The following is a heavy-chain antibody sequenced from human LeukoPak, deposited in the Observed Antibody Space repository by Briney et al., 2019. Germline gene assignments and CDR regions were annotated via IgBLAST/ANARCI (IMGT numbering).Heavy chain of an antibody. CDR2: INGYTGNT. J-gene: IGHJ4*02. D-gene: IGHD3-9*01. CDR3: ARDSRQGYYKILTGHSYFDF. CDR1: GYNFSTYG. V-gene: IGHV1-18*03. Sequence: ASVKVSCKASGYNFSTYGISWVRQAPGQGLEWMGWINGYTGNTDYAKKFQGRVTMTTDTSTSTVYMELRSLRSDDMAVYYCARDSRQGYYKILTGHSYFDFWGQGTLVTVSS.